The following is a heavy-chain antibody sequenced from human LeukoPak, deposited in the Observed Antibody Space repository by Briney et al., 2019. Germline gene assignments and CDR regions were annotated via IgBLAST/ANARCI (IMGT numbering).Heavy chain of an antibody. D-gene: IGHD6-19*01. CDR2: IRSSSSYI. V-gene: IGHV3-21*01. J-gene: IGHJ4*02. CDR1: GFTFSSYS. Sequence: PGGSLRLSCAASGFTFSSYSMNWVRQAPGKGLEWVSSIRSSSSYIYYADSVKGRFTISRDNAKNSLYLQMNSLRAEDTAVYYCASLEGIAVAGAQGSFAKYFDYWGQGTLVTVSS. CDR3: ASLEGIAVAGAQGSFAKYFDY.